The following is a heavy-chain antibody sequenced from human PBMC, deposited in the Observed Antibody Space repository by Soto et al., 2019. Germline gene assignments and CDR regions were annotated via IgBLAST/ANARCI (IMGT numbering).Heavy chain of an antibody. CDR3: ARFSRLRWPYYMDV. CDR1: GYTFTSYD. CDR2: MNPNSGNT. D-gene: IGHD4-17*01. Sequence: ASVKVSCKASGYTFTSYDINWVRQATGQGLEWMGWMNPNSGNTGYAQKFQGRVTMTRNTSISTAYMELSSLRSEDTAVYYCARFSRLRWPYYMDVWGKGTTVTVSS. J-gene: IGHJ6*03. V-gene: IGHV1-8*01.